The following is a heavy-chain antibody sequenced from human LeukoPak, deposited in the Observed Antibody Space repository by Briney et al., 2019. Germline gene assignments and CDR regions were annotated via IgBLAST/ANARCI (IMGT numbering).Heavy chain of an antibody. J-gene: IGHJ4*02. D-gene: IGHD3-22*01. CDR2: INPNSGGT. Sequence: ASVKVSCKASGYTFTGYYMHWVRQAPGQGLEWMGWINPNSGGTNYAQKFQGRVTMTRDTSISTAYMELSRLRSDDTAVYYCARVWSDSSGSPSDYWGQGTLVTVSS. CDR3: ARVWSDSSGSPSDY. V-gene: IGHV1-2*02. CDR1: GYTFTGYY.